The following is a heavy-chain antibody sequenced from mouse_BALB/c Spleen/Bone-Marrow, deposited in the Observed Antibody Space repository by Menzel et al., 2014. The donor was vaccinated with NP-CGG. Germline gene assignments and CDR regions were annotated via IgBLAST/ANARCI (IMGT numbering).Heavy chain of an antibody. D-gene: IGHD2-1*01. CDR1: GYSFTSYW. V-gene: IGHV1S127*01. J-gene: IGHJ3*01. CDR3: ASPSDGNPFAY. Sequence: QVHVKQSGPQLVRPGASVKISCKASGYSFTSYWMHWVKQRPGQGLEWIGMIDPSDSETRLNQKFKDKATLTVDKSSSPAYMQLSSPTSEDSAVYYCASPSDGNPFAYWGQGTLVTVSA. CDR2: IDPSDSET.